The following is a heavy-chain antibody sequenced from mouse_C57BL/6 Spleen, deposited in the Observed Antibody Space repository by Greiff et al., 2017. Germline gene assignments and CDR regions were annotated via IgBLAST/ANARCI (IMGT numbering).Heavy chain of an antibody. J-gene: IGHJ4*01. Sequence: QVQLKESGPGLVQPSQSLSITCTVSGFSLTSYGVHWVRQSPGKGLEWLGVIWSGGSTDYNAAFISRLSISKDNSKSQVFFKMNSLQADDTAIYYCARIGGNDYGGVGAMDYWGQGTSVTVSS. V-gene: IGHV2-2*01. CDR2: IWSGGST. CDR3: ARIGGNDYGGVGAMDY. D-gene: IGHD2-4*01. CDR1: GFSLTSYG.